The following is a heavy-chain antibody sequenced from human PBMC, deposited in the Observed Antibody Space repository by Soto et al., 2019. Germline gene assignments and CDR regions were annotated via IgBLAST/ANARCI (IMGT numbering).Heavy chain of an antibody. J-gene: IGHJ4*02. CDR1: GFTFSSYA. CDR2: ISGSGGST. Sequence: EVQLLESGGGLVQPGGSLRLSCAASGFTFSSYAMSWVRQAPGKGLEWVSAISGSGGSTYYADSVKGRFTISRDNSKNTLYLQMNSLRAEDTAVYYCAKDGGDIVVVPAAGDFDYWGQGTLVTVSS. V-gene: IGHV3-23*01. CDR3: AKDGGDIVVVPAAGDFDY. D-gene: IGHD2-2*01.